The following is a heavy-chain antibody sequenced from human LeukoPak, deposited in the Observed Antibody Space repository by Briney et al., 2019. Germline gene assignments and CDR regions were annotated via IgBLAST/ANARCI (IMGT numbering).Heavy chain of an antibody. CDR2: ITAGSSTK. V-gene: IGHV3-23*01. D-gene: IGHD4-17*01. J-gene: IGHJ1*01. CDR1: GFTFSNFA. Sequence: PGGSLRLSCVASGFTFSNFATVWVRQAPGKGLEWVSAITAGSSTKKYADSVKDRFTISRDNSKDTLYLQMTSLRDEDTAVYYCGRDPNGDYIGAFDFQRWGRGTLVTVSS. CDR3: GRDPNGDYIGAFDFQR.